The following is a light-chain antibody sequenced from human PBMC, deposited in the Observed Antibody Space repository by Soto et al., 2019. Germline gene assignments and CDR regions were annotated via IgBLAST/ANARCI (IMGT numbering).Light chain of an antibody. V-gene: IGKV1-5*01. Sequence: DIQMNQSPSTLSASVGDRVTITCRASQSIVRWLAWYQQKPGKAPKLLIYDASRLESGVPSRFSGSGSGTEFPLTISSLQPDDFATYYCQQYNSYSRTFGQGTKVEIK. CDR2: DAS. CDR3: QQYNSYSRT. CDR1: QSIVRW. J-gene: IGKJ1*01.